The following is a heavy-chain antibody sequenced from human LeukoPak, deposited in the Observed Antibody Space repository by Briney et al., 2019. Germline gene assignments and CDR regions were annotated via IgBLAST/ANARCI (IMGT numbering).Heavy chain of an antibody. D-gene: IGHD3-16*02. CDR2: ISAYNGNT. V-gene: IGHV1-18*01. CDR3: ARDRSVWGSYRFFDY. Sequence: GASVKVSCKASGYTFTSYGISWVRQAPGQGLEWMGWISAYNGNTNYAQKLQGRVTMTTDTSTSTAYMELRSLRSDDTAVYYCARDRSVWGSYRFFDYWGQGTLVTVSS. CDR1: GYTFTSYG. J-gene: IGHJ4*02.